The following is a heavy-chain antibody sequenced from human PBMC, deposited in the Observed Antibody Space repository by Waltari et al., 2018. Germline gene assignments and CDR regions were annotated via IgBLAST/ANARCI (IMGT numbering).Heavy chain of an antibody. J-gene: IGHJ4*02. CDR3: ARQYGDYPIEIDY. D-gene: IGHD4-17*01. CDR1: GGSISSSSYY. Sequence: QLQLQESGPGLVKPSETLSLTCTVSGGSISSSSYYWGWIRQPPGKGLEWIGSIYYSESTYYNPSVKSRVTISVDTSKNQFSLKLSSVTAADTAVYYCARQYGDYPIEIDYWGQGTLVTVSS. CDR2: IYYSEST. V-gene: IGHV4-39*01.